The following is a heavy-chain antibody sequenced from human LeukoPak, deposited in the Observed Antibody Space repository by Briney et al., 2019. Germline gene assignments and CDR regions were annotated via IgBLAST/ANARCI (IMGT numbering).Heavy chain of an antibody. CDR3: VTAVFDY. Sequence: GGSLTISCVASGFKFSDYGVHWVRQAPGKGLEWLAFIRSDGTKIVYEESLKGRFTISRDNSKNTLYLQMNSLRGGDSAVYYCVTAVFDYWGRGTLVTVSS. CDR2: IRSDGTKI. CDR1: GFKFSDYG. J-gene: IGHJ4*02. V-gene: IGHV3-30*02.